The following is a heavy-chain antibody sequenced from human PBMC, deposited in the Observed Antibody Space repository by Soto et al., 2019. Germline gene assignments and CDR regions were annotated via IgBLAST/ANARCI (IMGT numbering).Heavy chain of an antibody. Sequence: QVQLVQSGGEVKKPGASVKVSCKASGYTFTTYGISWVRQAPGQGLEWMGWISAYNGNTSYAQKLQGRVTMTTDTSTSTAYMELRSLRSDDTSVYYCARVFFRLFAFDTWGQGTMVTVSS. D-gene: IGHD3-22*01. V-gene: IGHV1-18*01. CDR2: ISAYNGNT. J-gene: IGHJ3*02. CDR3: ARVFFRLFAFDT. CDR1: GYTFTTYG.